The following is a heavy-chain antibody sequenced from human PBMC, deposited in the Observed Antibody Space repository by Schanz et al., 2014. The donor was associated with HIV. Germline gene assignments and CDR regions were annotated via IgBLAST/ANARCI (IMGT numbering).Heavy chain of an antibody. CDR2: IIPFFGTA. CDR1: GGTITNYA. V-gene: IGHV1-69*01. J-gene: IGHJ2*01. D-gene: IGHD1-26*01. CDR3: AASMYNGSYGTHYYFDL. Sequence: QVQLVQSGAEVKKPWTSVKVSCKTSGGTITNYAISWVRQAPGQGLQWMGGIIPFFGTANYAQTLQGTLTITADESTGTAYMDLTSLRYEDTALYYCAASMYNGSYGTHYYFDLWGRGTLVTVSS.